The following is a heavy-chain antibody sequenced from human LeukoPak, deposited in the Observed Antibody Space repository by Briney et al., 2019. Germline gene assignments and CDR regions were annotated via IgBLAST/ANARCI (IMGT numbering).Heavy chain of an antibody. D-gene: IGHD2-15*01. CDR2: INHSGST. Sequence: SETLSLTCTVSGGSISSSSYYWGWIRQPPGKGLEWIGEINHSGSTNYNPSLKSRVTISVDTSKNQFSLKLSSVTAADTAVHYCARSTYCSGGSCSHNWFDPWGQGTLVTVSS. J-gene: IGHJ5*02. V-gene: IGHV4-39*07. CDR1: GGSISSSSYY. CDR3: ARSTYCSGGSCSHNWFDP.